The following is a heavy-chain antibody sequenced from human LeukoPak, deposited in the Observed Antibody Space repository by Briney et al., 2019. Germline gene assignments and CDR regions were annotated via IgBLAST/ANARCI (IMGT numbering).Heavy chain of an antibody. CDR3: ARTRYYYNSRSYGAPYYFDY. V-gene: IGHV4-34*01. CDR2: IYYSGST. CDR1: GGSFSGYY. Sequence: SETLSLTCAVYGGSFSGYYWSWIRQPPGKGLEWMGSIYYSGSTYYHPPLKSRVTISVATSKNQFPLKLSSVTATDTAVYYCARTRYYYNSRSYGAPYYFDYWGQGTLVTVSS. D-gene: IGHD3-10*01. J-gene: IGHJ4*02.